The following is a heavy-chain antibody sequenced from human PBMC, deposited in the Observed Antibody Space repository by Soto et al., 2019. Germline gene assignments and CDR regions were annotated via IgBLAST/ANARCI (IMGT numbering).Heavy chain of an antibody. V-gene: IGHV1-46*01. J-gene: IGHJ4*02. D-gene: IGHD6-6*01. Sequence: ASVKVSCKASGYTFTSYYMHWVRQAPGQGLEWMGIINPSGGSTSYAQKFQGRVTMTRDTSTSTVYMELSSLRPEDTAVYYCAGSIAARPGGGDYWGQGTLVTV. CDR3: AGSIAARPGGGDY. CDR1: GYTFTSYY. CDR2: INPSGGST.